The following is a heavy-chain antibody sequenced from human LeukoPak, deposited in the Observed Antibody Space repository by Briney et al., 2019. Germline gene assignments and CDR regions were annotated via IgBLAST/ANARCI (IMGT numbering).Heavy chain of an antibody. J-gene: IGHJ4*02. V-gene: IGHV3-23*01. D-gene: IGHD2-15*01. CDR2: ISGSGGST. Sequence: PGGSLRLSCAASGFTFSSYAMSWVRQAPGKGLEWVSAISGSGGSTYYADSVKGRFTISRDNSKNTLYLQMNSLRAEDTAVYYCAKDLRYCSGGSCYLSTLFDYWGQGTLVTVSS. CDR3: AKDLRYCSGGSCYLSTLFDY. CDR1: GFTFSSYA.